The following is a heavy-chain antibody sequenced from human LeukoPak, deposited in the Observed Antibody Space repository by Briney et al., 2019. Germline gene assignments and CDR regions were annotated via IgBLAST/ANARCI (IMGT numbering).Heavy chain of an antibody. CDR3: AKGQDIVATINYFDY. Sequence: PGRSLRLSCAASGFTFDDYAMHWVRQAPGKGLEWVSGISWNSGSIGYADSVKGRFTISRDNAKNSLYLQMNSLRAEDTAVYYCAKGQDIVATINYFDYWGQGTLVTVSS. J-gene: IGHJ4*02. CDR2: ISWNSGSI. V-gene: IGHV3-9*01. CDR1: GFTFDDYA. D-gene: IGHD5-12*01.